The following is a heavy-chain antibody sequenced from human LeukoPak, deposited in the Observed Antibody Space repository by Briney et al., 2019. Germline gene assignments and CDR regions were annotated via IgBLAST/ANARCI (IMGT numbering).Heavy chain of an antibody. CDR1: GGSISSYY. CDR2: IYYSGST. V-gene: IGHV4-59*01. D-gene: IGHD3-22*01. CDR3: ARERVYYDSSGLHAFDI. Sequence: PSETLSLTCTVSGGSISSYYWSWIRQPPGKGLEWIGYIYYSGSTNYNPSLKSRVTISVDTSKNQFSLKLSSVTAADMAVYYCARERVYYDSSGLHAFDIWGQGTMVTVSS. J-gene: IGHJ3*02.